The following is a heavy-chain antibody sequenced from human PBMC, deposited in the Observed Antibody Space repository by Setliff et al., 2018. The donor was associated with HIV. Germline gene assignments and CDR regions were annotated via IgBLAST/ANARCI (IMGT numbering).Heavy chain of an antibody. J-gene: IGHJ6*02. D-gene: IGHD3-16*01. CDR2: TSHTGGT. CDR3: ARDWGNADYYSGMDV. V-gene: IGHV4-38-2*02. Sequence: SETLSLTCGVSGYSISSGYYWVWIRQPPGMGLEWIGYTSHTGGTDSNPSLKIRITISVNTSKNQFSLKFRSVTAADTAVYYCARDWGNADYYSGMDVWGQGTTVTASS. CDR1: GYSISSGYY.